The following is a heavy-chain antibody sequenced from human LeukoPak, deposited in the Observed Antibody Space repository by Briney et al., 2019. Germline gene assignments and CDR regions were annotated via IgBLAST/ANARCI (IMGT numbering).Heavy chain of an antibody. V-gene: IGHV3-21*01. CDR3: AKDLVVVPAATPVGDY. Sequence: GGSLRLSCAASGFTFSSYSMNWVRQAPGKGLEWVSSISSSSSYIYYADSVKGRFTISRDSAKNSLYLQMNSLRAEDTAVYYCAKDLVVVPAATPVGDYWGQGTLVTVSS. CDR2: ISSSSSYI. J-gene: IGHJ4*02. D-gene: IGHD2-2*01. CDR1: GFTFSSYS.